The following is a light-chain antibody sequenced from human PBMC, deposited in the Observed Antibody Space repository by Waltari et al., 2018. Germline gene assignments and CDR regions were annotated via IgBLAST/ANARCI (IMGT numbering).Light chain of an antibody. V-gene: IGKV1-5*03. Sequence: DIQMTQSPSTLSASVGARVTITCRASQSITTWVAWYQQKPGKAPKPLIYKASSLGSGVPSRFSGSGSGTEFTLTISSLQPDDFATYFCQYSTTFGQGTKVEIK. CDR2: KAS. CDR1: QSITTW. J-gene: IGKJ1*01. CDR3: QYSTT.